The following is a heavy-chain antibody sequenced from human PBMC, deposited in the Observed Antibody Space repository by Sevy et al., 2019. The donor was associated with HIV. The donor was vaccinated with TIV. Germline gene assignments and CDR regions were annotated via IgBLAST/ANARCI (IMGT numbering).Heavy chain of an antibody. CDR2: ISGSGGST. D-gene: IGHD2-15*01. V-gene: IGHV3-23*01. J-gene: IGHJ5*02. Sequence: GGSLRLSCAASGFTFSSDAMSWVRQAPGKGLEWVSAISGSGGSTYYADSVKGRFTISRDNSKNTLYLQMNSLRAEDTAVYYCVKVVGPCWFDPWGQGTLVTVSS. CDR3: VKVVGPCWFDP. CDR1: GFTFSSDA.